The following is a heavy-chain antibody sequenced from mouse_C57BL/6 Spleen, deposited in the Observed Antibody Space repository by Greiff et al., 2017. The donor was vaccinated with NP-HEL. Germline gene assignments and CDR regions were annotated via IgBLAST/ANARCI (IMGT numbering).Heavy chain of an antibody. J-gene: IGHJ3*01. CDR1: GYTFTSYW. D-gene: IGHD2-5*01. V-gene: IGHV1-69*01. CDR3: AIVTWFAY. Sequence: LQQPGAELVMPGASVKLSCKASGYTFTSYWMHWVKQRPGQGLEWIGEIDPSDSYTNYNQKFKGKSTLTVDKSSSTAYMQLSSLTSEDSAVYYCAIVTWFAYWGQGTLVTVSA. CDR2: IDPSDSYT.